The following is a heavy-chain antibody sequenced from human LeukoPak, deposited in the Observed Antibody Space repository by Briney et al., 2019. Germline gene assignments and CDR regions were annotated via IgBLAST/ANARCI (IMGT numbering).Heavy chain of an antibody. CDR2: ISGSGDRT. V-gene: IGHV3-23*01. Sequence: GGSLRLSCAASGFTFYTYGMSWVRQAPGKGLQWVSRISGSGDRTDYADSVKGRFTISRDNSKNTLYLQMNSLGAEDTALYYCAKDREVIGWLKLWSPSDSWGQGTLVTVSS. CDR3: AKDREVIGWLKLWSPSDS. CDR1: GFTFYTYG. J-gene: IGHJ4*02. D-gene: IGHD5-18*01.